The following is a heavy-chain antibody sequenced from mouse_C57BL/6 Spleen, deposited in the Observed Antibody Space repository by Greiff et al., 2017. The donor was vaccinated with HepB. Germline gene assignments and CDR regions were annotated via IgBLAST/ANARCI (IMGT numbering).Heavy chain of an antibody. CDR3: ARRYPEGYFDV. J-gene: IGHJ1*03. CDR1: GYAFTNYL. Sequence: QVQLQQSGAELVRPGTSVKVSCKASGYAFTNYLIEWVKQRPGQGLEWIGVINPGSGGTNYNEKFKGKATLTADKSSSTAYMQLSSLTSEDSAVYFCARRYPEGYFDVWGTGTTVTVSS. V-gene: IGHV1-54*01. CDR2: INPGSGGT.